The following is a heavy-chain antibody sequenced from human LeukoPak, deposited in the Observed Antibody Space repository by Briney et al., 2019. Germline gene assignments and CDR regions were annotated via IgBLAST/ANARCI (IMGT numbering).Heavy chain of an antibody. D-gene: IGHD1-26*01. CDR3: ASSGSSAAHAFDI. CDR1: GFTFSSYG. Sequence: GGSLRLSCAASGFTFSSYGMHWVRQAPGKGLEWVAVISYDGSNKYYADSVKGRFTISRDNSKNTLYLQMNSLRAEDTAVYYCASSGSSAAHAFDIWGQGTMVTVSS. J-gene: IGHJ3*02. V-gene: IGHV3-30*03. CDR2: ISYDGSNK.